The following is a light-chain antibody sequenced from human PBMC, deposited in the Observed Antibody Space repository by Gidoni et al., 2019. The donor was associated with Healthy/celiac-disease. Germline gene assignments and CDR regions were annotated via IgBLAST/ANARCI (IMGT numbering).Light chain of an antibody. CDR3: AAWDDSLSAWV. Sequence: QSVLTQPPSASGTPGQRVTIPCSGSSSNIGSNYVYWYQQLPGTAPKLLIYRNTRRPSGVPYRFSGSKSGTSASLAISWLRSEDEADYYCAAWDDSLSAWVFGGGTKLTVL. CDR2: RNT. V-gene: IGLV1-47*01. CDR1: SSNIGSNY. J-gene: IGLJ3*02.